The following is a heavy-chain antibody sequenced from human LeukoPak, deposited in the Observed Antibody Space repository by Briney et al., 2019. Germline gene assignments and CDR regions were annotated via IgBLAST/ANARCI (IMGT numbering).Heavy chain of an antibody. CDR2: INHSGST. CDR3: ARDRAYYYDSSGPSYYFDY. CDR1: GGSFSGYY. D-gene: IGHD3-22*01. Sequence: SETLSLTCAVYGGSFSGYYWSWIRQPPGKGLEWIGEINHSGSTNCNPSLKSRVTISVDTSKNQFSLKLSSVTAADTAVYYCARDRAYYYDSSGPSYYFDYWGQGTLVTVSS. V-gene: IGHV4-34*01. J-gene: IGHJ4*02.